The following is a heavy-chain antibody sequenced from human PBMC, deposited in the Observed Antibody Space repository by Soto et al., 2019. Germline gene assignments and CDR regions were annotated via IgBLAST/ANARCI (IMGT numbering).Heavy chain of an antibody. J-gene: IGHJ6*02. CDR2: IISGGTRV. Sequence: EVQLVESGGGLVQPGGSLRLSCAASGFTFSSDWMNWVRQSPGKGLEWVSRIISGGTRVSYADSVKGRFIITRDNAKNTLYLEMQSLTADDTAVYYCARERTSKGGMDIWGQGTTGTVSS. CDR1: GFTFSSDW. V-gene: IGHV3-74*01. CDR3: ARERTSKGGMDI.